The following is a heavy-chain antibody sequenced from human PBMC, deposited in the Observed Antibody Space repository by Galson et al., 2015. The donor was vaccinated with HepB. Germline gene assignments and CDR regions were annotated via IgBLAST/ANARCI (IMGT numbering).Heavy chain of an antibody. V-gene: IGHV3-23*01. CDR3: TKGPSGWFAEPQHFDP. Sequence: SLRLSCAASGFTFSSYAMTWVRQAPGKGLEWVSSISGSGGPPSFSPSVKGPFTLSRAKTNNMVYLEMVSLRAEDKPVYYFTKGPSGWFAEPQHFDPWGQGNMVTVSS. D-gene: IGHD3-10*01. CDR1: GFTFSSYA. J-gene: IGHJ5*02. CDR2: ISGSGGPP.